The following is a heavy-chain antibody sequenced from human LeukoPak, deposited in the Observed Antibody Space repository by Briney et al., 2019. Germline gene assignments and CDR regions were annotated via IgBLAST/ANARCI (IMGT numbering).Heavy chain of an antibody. D-gene: IGHD1-26*01. J-gene: IGHJ4*02. CDR3: AEDSQWELLGGQGFDY. CDR2: ISYDGSNK. Sequence: GRSLRLSCAASGFTFSSYAMHWVRQAPGKGLEWVAVISYDGSNKYYADSVKGRFTISSDNSKNTLYLQMNSLRAEDTAVYYCAEDSQWELLGGQGFDYWGQGTLVTVSS. V-gene: IGHV3-30*07. CDR1: GFTFSSYA.